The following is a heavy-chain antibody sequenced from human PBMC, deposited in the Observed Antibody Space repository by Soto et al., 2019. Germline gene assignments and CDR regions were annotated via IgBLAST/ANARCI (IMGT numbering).Heavy chain of an antibody. D-gene: IGHD2-15*01. CDR3: TRGVAATKGPLYC. J-gene: IGHJ4*01. V-gene: IGHV3-49*03. CDR2: IRSKAYGGTT. Sequence: GGSLRLSCTASGFTFGDYARSWCRQAPGKGLEWVGFIRSKAYGGTTEYAASVKGRFTISRDDSKSIAYLQMNSLKTEDTAVYYCTRGVAATKGPLYCWRHGNLATVSS. CDR1: GFTFGDYA.